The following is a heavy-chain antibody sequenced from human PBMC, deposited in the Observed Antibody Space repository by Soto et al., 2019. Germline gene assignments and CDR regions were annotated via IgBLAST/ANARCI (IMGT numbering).Heavy chain of an antibody. V-gene: IGHV4-59*01. CDR1: GGSISSYY. D-gene: IGHD1-20*01. J-gene: IGHJ4*02. Sequence: QVQLQESGPGLVKPSETLSLTCTVSGGSISSYYWSWIRQPPGKGLEWIGYIYYSGSTNYNPSLKSRVTISVDTSKNQFSLKLSSVTAADTAEYYCARVTGTTGGLDYWGQGTLVTVSS. CDR3: ARVTGTTGGLDY. CDR2: IYYSGST.